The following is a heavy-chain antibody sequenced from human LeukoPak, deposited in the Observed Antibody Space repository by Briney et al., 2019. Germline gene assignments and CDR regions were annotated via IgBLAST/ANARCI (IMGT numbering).Heavy chain of an antibody. Sequence: GGSLRLSSAGSVFTFRDCSMSWIRQAPGKGLEWLSYISSSGSTIYYADSVKGRFTISRDNAKNSLYLQMNSLRAEDTAVYYCARALNIAYYDYWGQGTLVTVSS. J-gene: IGHJ4*02. V-gene: IGHV3-11*01. CDR2: ISSSGSTI. D-gene: IGHD2/OR15-2a*01. CDR3: ARALNIAYYDY. CDR1: VFTFRDCS.